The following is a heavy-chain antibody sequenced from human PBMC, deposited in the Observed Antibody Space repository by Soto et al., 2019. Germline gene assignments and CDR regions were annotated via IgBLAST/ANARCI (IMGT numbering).Heavy chain of an antibody. J-gene: IGHJ6*02. D-gene: IGHD6-13*01. V-gene: IGHV3-30*18. Sequence: PGGSLRLSCAASGFTFSSYGMHWVRQAPGKGLEWVAVISYDGSNKYYADSVKGRFTISRDNSKNTLYLQMNSLRAEDTAVYYCAKSIAAANYYYYGMDVCGQGTTVTVS. CDR3: AKSIAAANYYYYGMDV. CDR1: GFTFSSYG. CDR2: ISYDGSNK.